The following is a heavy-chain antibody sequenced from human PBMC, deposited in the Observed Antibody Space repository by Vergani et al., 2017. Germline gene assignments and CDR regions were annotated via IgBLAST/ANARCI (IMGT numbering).Heavy chain of an antibody. V-gene: IGHV4-61*02. CDR1: GGSISSGSYY. CDR2: IYASLST. Sequence: QVQLQESGPGLVKPSQTLSLTCTVSGGSISSGSYYWSWIRQPAGKGLEWIGRIYASLSTNYNPSLKSRVTISVDTSKNQFSLKLSSVTAADTAVYYCARWSDGLGAFDSWGRGTVVTVSS. CDR3: ARWSDGLGAFDS. J-gene: IGHJ3*02. D-gene: IGHD3-3*01.